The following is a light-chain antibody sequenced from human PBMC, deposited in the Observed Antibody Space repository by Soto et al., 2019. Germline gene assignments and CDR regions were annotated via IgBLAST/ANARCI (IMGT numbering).Light chain of an antibody. Sequence: EFVLTQPPRTLSLSPGERATLSCRASQSVSSNLAWYQQKPGQAPRLLIYGASTRATGIPARFSGSGSGTEFTLTISSLQSEDFAVYYCQHYNNWPRTFGQGTKVDIK. V-gene: IGKV3-15*01. J-gene: IGKJ1*01. CDR2: GAS. CDR3: QHYNNWPRT. CDR1: QSVSSN.